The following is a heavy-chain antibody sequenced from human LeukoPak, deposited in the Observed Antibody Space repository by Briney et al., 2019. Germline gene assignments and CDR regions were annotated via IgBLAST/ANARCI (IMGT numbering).Heavy chain of an antibody. CDR1: GDSVSRKSAA. CDR2: SYYRSKWYD. Sequence: SQTLSLTCAISGDSVSRKSAAWYWIRQSPSRGLEWLGRSYYRSKWYDDYAVSLKSRITINPDTSKNQFSLHLNAVTPEDTAVYYCARLKEDAYVWGNYRYVDYWGQGALVTVSS. CDR3: ARLKEDAYVWGNYRYVDY. D-gene: IGHD3-16*02. V-gene: IGHV6-1*01. J-gene: IGHJ4*02.